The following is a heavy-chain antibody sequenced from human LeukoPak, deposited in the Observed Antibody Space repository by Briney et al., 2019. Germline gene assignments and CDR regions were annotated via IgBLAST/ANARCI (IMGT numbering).Heavy chain of an antibody. V-gene: IGHV3-30*04. Sequence: PGGSLRLSCAASGFTFSSYAMPWVRQAPGKGLEWVAVISYDGSNKYYADSVKGRFTISRDNSKNTLYLQMNSLRAEDTAVYYCARDPGYYYDSSGYPQYYFDYWSQGTLVTVSS. CDR1: GFTFSSYA. CDR3: ARDPGYYYDSSGYPQYYFDY. CDR2: ISYDGSNK. D-gene: IGHD3-22*01. J-gene: IGHJ4*02.